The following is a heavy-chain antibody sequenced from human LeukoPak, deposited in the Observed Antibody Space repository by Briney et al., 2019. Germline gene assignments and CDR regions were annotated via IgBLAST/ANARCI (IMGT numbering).Heavy chain of an antibody. CDR3: ARDVDTNY. CDR1: GFTFSSYG. V-gene: IGHV3-7*03. D-gene: IGHD5-18*01. CDR2: IKQDGSEK. J-gene: IGHJ4*02. Sequence: GRSLRLSCAASGFTFSSYGMHWVRQPPGKGLEWVANIKQDGSEKFYVGSVRGRFTISRDNARNSVSLQMNSLRAEDTAVYYCARDVDTNYWGQGTLVTVSS.